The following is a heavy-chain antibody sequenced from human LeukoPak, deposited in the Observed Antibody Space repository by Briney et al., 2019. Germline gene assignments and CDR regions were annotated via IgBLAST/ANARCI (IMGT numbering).Heavy chain of an antibody. Sequence: PSETLSLTCAVYGGSFSGYYWSWIRQAPGKGLEWVANIKQDGSEKFYVGSVKGRFTISRDNAKNSLHLQMNSLRDEDTAMYYCARPLGNGWFDLWGQGTLVTVSS. D-gene: IGHD1-1*01. CDR1: GGSFSGYY. V-gene: IGHV3-7*01. CDR2: IKQDGSEK. J-gene: IGHJ5*02. CDR3: ARPLGNGWFDL.